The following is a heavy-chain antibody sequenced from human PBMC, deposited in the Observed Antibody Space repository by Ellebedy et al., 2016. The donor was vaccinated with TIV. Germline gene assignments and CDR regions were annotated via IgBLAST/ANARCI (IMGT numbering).Heavy chain of an antibody. D-gene: IGHD2-21*01. CDR3: TRFMFGCGGGCYRYYFDY. CDR1: GFTFSDYA. J-gene: IGHJ4*02. CDR2: IRSKAYGGTT. V-gene: IGHV3-49*03. Sequence: GESLKISXTASGFTFSDYAMSWFRQAPGKGLEWLGFIRSKAYGGTTEYAASVKGRFTISRDDSESIAYLQMNSLKTEDTAVYYCTRFMFGCGGGCYRYYFDYWGQGTLVTVSS.